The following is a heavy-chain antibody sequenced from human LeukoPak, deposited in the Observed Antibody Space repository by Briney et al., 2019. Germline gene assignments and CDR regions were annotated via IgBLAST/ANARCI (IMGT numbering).Heavy chain of an antibody. CDR3: AKDGRTGDYFDY. CDR1: GFTFDDYT. D-gene: IGHD7-27*01. Sequence: GGSLRLSCAASGFTFDDYTMHWVRQAPGKGLEWVSLISWDGGSTYYADSVKGRFTISRDNSKNSLYLQMNSLRTEDTALYYCAKDGRTGDYFDYWGQGTLVTVSS. V-gene: IGHV3-43*01. CDR2: ISWDGGST. J-gene: IGHJ4*02.